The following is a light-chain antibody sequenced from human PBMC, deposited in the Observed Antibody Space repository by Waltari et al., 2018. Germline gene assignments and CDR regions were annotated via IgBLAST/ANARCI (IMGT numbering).Light chain of an antibody. CDR1: SSDVGGLNY. V-gene: IGLV2-14*03. CDR3: SSYSSSSTRV. Sequence: SALTQPASVSGSPGPSITISCTGTSSDVGGLNYVSWYRQNPGKAPKLMIYAVSNRPAGVSNRFSGSKSGNTASLTISGLQAEDEADYYRSSYSSSSTRVFGTGAKVTVL. J-gene: IGLJ1*01. CDR2: AVS.